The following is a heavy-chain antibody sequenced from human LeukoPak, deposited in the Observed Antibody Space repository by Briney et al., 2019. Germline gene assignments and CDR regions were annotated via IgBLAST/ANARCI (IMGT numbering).Heavy chain of an antibody. J-gene: IGHJ6*02. CDR3: ARETYSSGWYSVYYYYGMDV. D-gene: IGHD6-19*01. CDR2: INHSGST. V-gene: IGHV4-34*01. Sequence: SETLSLTCAVYGGSFSGYYWSWIRQPPGKGLEWIGEINHSGSTNYNPSLKSRVTISVDTSKNQFSLKLSSVTAADTAVYYCARETYSSGWYSVYYYYGMDVWGQGTTVTVSS. CDR1: GGSFSGYY.